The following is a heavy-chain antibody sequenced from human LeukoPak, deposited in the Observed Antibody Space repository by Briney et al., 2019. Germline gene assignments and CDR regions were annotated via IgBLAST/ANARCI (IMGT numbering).Heavy chain of an antibody. CDR2: ISGSGGST. D-gene: IGHD6-6*01. CDR3: ANPGPSIAARGYFDY. V-gene: IGHV3-23*01. CDR1: GFTFSSYA. Sequence: GGSLRLSCAASGFTFSSYAMSWVRQAPGKGLEWVSAISGSGGSTYYADSVKGRFTISRDNSKNTLYLQMNSLRAEDTAVYYFANPGPSIAARGYFDYWGQGPLVTVSS. J-gene: IGHJ4*02.